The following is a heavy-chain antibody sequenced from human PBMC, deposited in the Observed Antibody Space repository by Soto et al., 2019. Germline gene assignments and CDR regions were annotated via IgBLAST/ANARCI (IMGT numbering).Heavy chain of an antibody. CDR1: GFTFSAYG. V-gene: IGHV3-7*05. J-gene: IGHJ4*02. CDR2: ITQQGSGN. Sequence: EVQLVESGGGLVQSGGSLSFSCAAYGFTFSAYGLSWVRQGPGKGPEWVANITQQGSGNYYVDSGKGRFTISRDNAKDSLYLQMTSLRAKDTAVYHFAKPLSAIPGDSWGQGTLVTVSS. D-gene: IGHD2-2*01. CDR3: AKPLSAIPGDS.